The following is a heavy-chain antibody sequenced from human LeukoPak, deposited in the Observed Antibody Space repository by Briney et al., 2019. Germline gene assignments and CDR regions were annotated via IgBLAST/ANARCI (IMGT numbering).Heavy chain of an antibody. CDR3: ARAMVRGVTPDY. D-gene: IGHD3-10*01. Sequence: PRRSLRLSCAASGFTFSSYGMHWVRQAPGKGLEWVAVIRYDGSNKYYADSVKGRFTISRDNSKNTLYLQMNSLRAEDTAVYYCARAMVRGVTPDYWGQGTLVTVSS. CDR2: IRYDGSNK. V-gene: IGHV3-33*01. CDR1: GFTFSSYG. J-gene: IGHJ4*02.